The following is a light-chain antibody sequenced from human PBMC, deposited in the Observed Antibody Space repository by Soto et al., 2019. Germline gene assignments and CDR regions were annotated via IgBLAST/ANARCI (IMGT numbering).Light chain of an antibody. CDR2: EVS. V-gene: IGLV2-14*01. Sequence: QSALTQPASVSGSPGESITSSWTGTSREVGGYNEVSWCRQHPGKAPKLMMYEVSNRPSGVSSRFSGSKSGNTASVTIYGLQAEAEADYYCGSYTSSRTRVFGTGTKVTV. CDR3: GSYTSSRTRV. CDR1: SREVGGYNE. J-gene: IGLJ1*01.